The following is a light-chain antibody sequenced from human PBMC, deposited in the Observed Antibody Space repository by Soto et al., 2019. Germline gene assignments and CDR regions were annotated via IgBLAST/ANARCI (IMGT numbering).Light chain of an antibody. V-gene: IGKV1-5*01. CDR3: QQYNSYSWT. J-gene: IGKJ1*01. CDR2: DAS. CDR1: QSISSW. Sequence: DIQMTQSPSTLSASVGDRVTITCRASQSISSWLAWYQQKPGKAPKLLIYDASSLGSGVPSRFSGSGSGTEFTLTISSPQPDDFATYYCQQYNSYSWTFGQGTKVDIK.